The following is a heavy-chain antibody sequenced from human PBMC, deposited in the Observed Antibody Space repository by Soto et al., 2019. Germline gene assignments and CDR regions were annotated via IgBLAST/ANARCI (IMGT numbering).Heavy chain of an antibody. D-gene: IGHD3-22*01. CDR3: XXXXXXXXXXSSDYYYY. Sequence: QVQLVQSGAEVKKPGSSVKVSCKASGGTFSSYAISWVRQAPGQGLEWMGGIIPIFGTANYAQKFQGRVTITADESTXTAYXXXXXXXXXXXXXXXXXXXXXXXXXXSSDYYYYWGQGTLVTVSS. J-gene: IGHJ4*02. V-gene: IGHV1-69*01. CDR1: GGTFSSYA. CDR2: IIPIFGTA.